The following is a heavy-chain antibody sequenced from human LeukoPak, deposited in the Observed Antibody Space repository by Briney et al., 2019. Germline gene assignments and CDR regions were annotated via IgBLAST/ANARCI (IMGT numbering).Heavy chain of an antibody. J-gene: IGHJ4*02. CDR1: GYTFTGYY. CDR3: ARDRGAQLADY. V-gene: IGHV1-2*02. CDR2: INPNSVGT. D-gene: IGHD2-2*01. Sequence: GGSVTVSCQPSGYTFTGYYMPWVGQATGPGLEWMGWINPNSVGTNYAEKFQGRVTMTRDTSISPAYMELSRLRSDDTAVYFCARDRGAQLADYWGQGTLVTVSS.